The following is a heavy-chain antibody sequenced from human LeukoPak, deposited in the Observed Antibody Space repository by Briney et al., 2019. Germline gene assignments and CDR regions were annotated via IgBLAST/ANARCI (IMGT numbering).Heavy chain of an antibody. D-gene: IGHD1-26*01. V-gene: IGHV4-34*01. CDR2: INHSGST. CDR3: ASSYSGSYYDY. Sequence: SETLSLTCAVYGGSFSGYCWSWIRQPPGKGLEWIGEINHSGSTNYNPSLKSRVTISVDTSKNQFSLKLSSVTAADTAVYYCASSYSGSYYDYWGQGTLVTVSS. CDR1: GGSFSGYC. J-gene: IGHJ4*02.